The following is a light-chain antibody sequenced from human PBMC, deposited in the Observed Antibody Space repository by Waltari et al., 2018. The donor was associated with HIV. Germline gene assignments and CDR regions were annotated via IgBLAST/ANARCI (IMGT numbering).Light chain of an antibody. CDR1: SSDVGGCND. Sequence: QSALTQPDSVSGSPGQSITISCTGPSSDVGGCNDVPWFQHHPGRAPQLIIYEVSDRPSGISNRFSCSKAGNTASLTISGLQAEDEAYYYCSSYKSSGTILFGGGTKLTVL. CDR2: EVS. V-gene: IGLV2-14*01. J-gene: IGLJ2*01. CDR3: SSYKSSGTIL.